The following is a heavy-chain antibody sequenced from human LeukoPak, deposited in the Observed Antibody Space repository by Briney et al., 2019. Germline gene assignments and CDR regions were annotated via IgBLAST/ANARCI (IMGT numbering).Heavy chain of an antibody. D-gene: IGHD6-13*01. J-gene: IGHJ3*02. CDR2: IRSSGGST. CDR1: GFTFSSYA. CDR3: AKDGPSSWYGSDAFDI. Sequence: GGSLRLSCAASGFTFSSYAMSRVRQAPGKGLEWASGIRSSGGSTYYADSVKGRFTISRDNSKHTLFLQMSSLRAEDTAVYYCAKDGPSSWYGSDAFDIWGQGTMVTVSS. V-gene: IGHV3-23*01.